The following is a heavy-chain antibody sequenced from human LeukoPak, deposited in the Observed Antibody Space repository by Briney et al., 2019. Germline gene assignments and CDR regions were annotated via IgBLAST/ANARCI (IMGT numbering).Heavy chain of an antibody. J-gene: IGHJ3*02. CDR2: IVGSGETT. CDR3: ARRSAVGNYWGAFDI. CDR1: GFTLNPHV. V-gene: IGHV3-23*01. D-gene: IGHD1-26*01. Sequence: QPGGSLRLSCAASGFTLNPHVMNWVRQAPGKGLEWVSTIVGSGETTYYTDSVKGRFTISRDNSKSMVYLQMNSLRAEDTAVFYCARRSAVGNYWGAFDIWGQGTMVTVSS.